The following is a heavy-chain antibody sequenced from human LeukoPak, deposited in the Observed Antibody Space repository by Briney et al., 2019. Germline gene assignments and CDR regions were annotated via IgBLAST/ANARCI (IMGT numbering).Heavy chain of an antibody. J-gene: IGHJ6*02. CDR3: ARDVVAATMYYGMDV. D-gene: IGHD2-15*01. V-gene: IGHV3-23*01. CDR2: ISGSGGST. Sequence: QPGGSLRLSCVGSGFTFSSYAMSWVRQAPGKGLEWVSAISGSGGSTYYADSVKGRFTISRDNSKNTLYLQMNSLRAEDTAVYYCARDVVAATMYYGMDVWGQGTTVTVSS. CDR1: GFTFSSYA.